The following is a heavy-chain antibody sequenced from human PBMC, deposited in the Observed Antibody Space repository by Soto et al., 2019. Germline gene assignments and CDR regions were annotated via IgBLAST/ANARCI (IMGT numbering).Heavy chain of an antibody. V-gene: IGHV3-7*01. Sequence: EVDLVESGGTLVQPGGSLRLSCAASGFDFSFYWMTWVRQAPGKGLEWVATINDDGRQTFHVDSVRGRFTISRDNAKNSLHLQMNSLRVEDTAVYYCARAPTLTGTADDSWGQGTLVTVSS. CDR1: GFDFSFYW. CDR2: INDDGRQT. D-gene: IGHD1-20*01. CDR3: ARAPTLTGTADDS. J-gene: IGHJ5*01.